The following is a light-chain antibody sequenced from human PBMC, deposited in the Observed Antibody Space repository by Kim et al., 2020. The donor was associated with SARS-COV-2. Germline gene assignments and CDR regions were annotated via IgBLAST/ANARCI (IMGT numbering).Light chain of an antibody. J-gene: IGLJ2*01. CDR3: AAWDDSLSGVL. Sequence: GQSVTISCSGSSSNIGSNYVYWYQQLPGTAPKLLIYSNNQRPSGVADRFSGSKSGTSSSLAISGLRSEDEADYYCAAWDDSLSGVLFGGGTQLTVL. CDR2: SNN. CDR1: SSNIGSNY. V-gene: IGLV1-47*02.